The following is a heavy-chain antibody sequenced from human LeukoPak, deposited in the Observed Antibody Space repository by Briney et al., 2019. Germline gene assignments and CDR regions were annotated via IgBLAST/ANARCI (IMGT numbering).Heavy chain of an antibody. CDR2: INPSGGSP. CDR1: GYTFTGYY. CDR3: ARENSSSWTSIDY. J-gene: IGHJ4*02. Sequence: ASVKVSCKASGYTFTGYYMHWVRQAPGQGLEWMGIINPSGGSPSYAQKFQGRVTMTRDMSTSTVYMELSSLRSEDTAVYYCARENSSSWTSIDYWGQGTLVTVSS. D-gene: IGHD6-13*01. V-gene: IGHV1-46*01.